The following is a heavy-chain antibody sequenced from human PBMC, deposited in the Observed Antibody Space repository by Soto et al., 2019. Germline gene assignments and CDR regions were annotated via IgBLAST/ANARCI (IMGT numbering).Heavy chain of an antibody. CDR2: ISGSGGST. CDR3: ASTIAAAGHNWFDP. V-gene: IGHV3-23*01. J-gene: IGHJ5*02. CDR1: GFTFSSYA. D-gene: IGHD6-13*01. Sequence: GGSLRLSCAASGFTFSSYAMSWVRQAPGKGLEWVSAISGSGGSTYYADSVKGRFTISRDNSKNTLYLQMNSLRAEDTAVYYCASTIAAAGHNWFDPWGQGTLVTVSS.